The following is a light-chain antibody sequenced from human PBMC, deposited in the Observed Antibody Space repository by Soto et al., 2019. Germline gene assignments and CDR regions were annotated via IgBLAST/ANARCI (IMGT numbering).Light chain of an antibody. Sequence: LTQPASVSGSPGQSITISCTGTSSDVGGYNYVSWYQQHPGKAPKLMIYEVSNRPSGVSNRFSGSKSGNTASLTISGLQAEDEADYYCSSYTSSSTFVFGTGTKVTVL. CDR2: EVS. CDR3: SSYTSSSTFV. V-gene: IGLV2-14*01. CDR1: SSDVGGYNY. J-gene: IGLJ1*01.